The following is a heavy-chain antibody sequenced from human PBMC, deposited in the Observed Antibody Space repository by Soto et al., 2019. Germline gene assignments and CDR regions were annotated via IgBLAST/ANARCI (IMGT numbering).Heavy chain of an antibody. D-gene: IGHD3-16*01. V-gene: IGHV4-31*03. CDR2: IYYSGST. Sequence: QVQLQESGPGLVKPSQTLSLTCTVSGGSISSGGYYWSWIRQHPGKGLEWIGYIYYSGSTYNNPSLKSRVIIAADTSKNPVTLRVSAMTAADTVVYYCARDEDKGKPTLGTSPYGKDVWGHGATVTDSS. CDR1: GGSISSGGYY. CDR3: ARDEDKGKPTLGTSPYGKDV. J-gene: IGHJ6*02.